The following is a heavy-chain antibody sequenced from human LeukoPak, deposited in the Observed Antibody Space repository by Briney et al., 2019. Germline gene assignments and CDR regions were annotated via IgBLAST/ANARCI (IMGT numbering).Heavy chain of an antibody. Sequence: GGSLRLSCAASGFTFSSYAMTWVRQAPGKGLEWVSTISGSGVSTYYADSVKGRFTISRDNSKNTLYLQMNSLRAEDTAVYYCARDHHRRLYDSQARDTFDIWGQGTMVTVSS. V-gene: IGHV3-23*01. CDR3: ARDHHRRLYDSQARDTFDI. D-gene: IGHD3-22*01. CDR2: ISGSGVST. CDR1: GFTFSSYA. J-gene: IGHJ3*02.